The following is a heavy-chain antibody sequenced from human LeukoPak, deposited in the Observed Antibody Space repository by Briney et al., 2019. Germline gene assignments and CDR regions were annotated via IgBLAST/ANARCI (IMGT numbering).Heavy chain of an antibody. V-gene: IGHV4-4*02. CDR1: GGSISSGNW. Sequence: PSGTLSLTCVVSGGSISSGNWWSWVRQPPGXXXXWIGEIYHSGSPNYNPSLKXRVTISVDNSKNQFSLKLSSVTAADTAVYYCARMEGSAGTIDYWGQGTLVTVFS. CDR2: IYHSGSP. CDR3: ARMEGSAGTIDY. J-gene: IGHJ4*02. D-gene: IGHD6-13*01.